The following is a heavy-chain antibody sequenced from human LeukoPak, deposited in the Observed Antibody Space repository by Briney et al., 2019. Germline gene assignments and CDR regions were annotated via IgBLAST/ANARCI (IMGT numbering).Heavy chain of an antibody. CDR2: INPNSGGT. Sequence: ASVRVSCKASGYTFTGYYMHWVRQAPGQGLEWMGWINPNSGGTNYAQKFQGRVTMTRDTSISTAYMELSRLRSDDTAVYYCASPVAATGEVPAAYDYWGQGTLVTVSS. CDR3: ASPVAATGEVPAAYDY. V-gene: IGHV1-2*02. CDR1: GYTFTGYY. J-gene: IGHJ4*02. D-gene: IGHD2-2*01.